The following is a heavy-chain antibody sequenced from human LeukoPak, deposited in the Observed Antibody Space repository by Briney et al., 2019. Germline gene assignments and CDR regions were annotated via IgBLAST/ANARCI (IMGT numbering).Heavy chain of an antibody. D-gene: IGHD4-17*01. Sequence: PSETLPLTCTVSGGSVRSDSWTWIRQPPGKGLEYIGSISNSGRTNYNPSLKSRVTISLDTSQNQFSLKLSSVTAADTAVYYCARSWTTVTRMLDYWGQGTLVTVSS. V-gene: IGHV4-59*02. CDR3: ARSWTTVTRMLDY. CDR1: GGSVRSDS. J-gene: IGHJ4*02. CDR2: ISNSGRT.